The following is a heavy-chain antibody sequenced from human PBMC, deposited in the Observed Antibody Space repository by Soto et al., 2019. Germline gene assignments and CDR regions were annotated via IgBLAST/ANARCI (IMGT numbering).Heavy chain of an antibody. CDR2: VNPNSDNT. J-gene: IGHJ4*02. Sequence: QVQLVQSGAEVKKPGASVKVSCKASGYTFTSYGINWVRQATGQGLEWMGWVNPNSDNTGYAQKFQGRVTMTRNTSISTAYMELSSLRSEDTAVYCCARGGGWDDFDYWGQGTLVTVSS. D-gene: IGHD6-19*01. V-gene: IGHV1-8*01. CDR1: GYTFTSYG. CDR3: ARGGGWDDFDY.